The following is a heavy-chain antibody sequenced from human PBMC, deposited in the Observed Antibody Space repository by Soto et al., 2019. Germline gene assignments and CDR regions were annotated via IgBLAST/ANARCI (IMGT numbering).Heavy chain of an antibody. D-gene: IGHD3-10*01. CDR3: ARERITMVRGVIITHYGMDV. J-gene: IGHJ6*02. CDR2: IIPILGIA. CDR1: GGTSSSYT. Sequence: ASVKVSCKASGGTSSSYTISWVRQAPGQGLEWMGRIIPILGIANYAQKFQGRVTITADKSTSTAYMELSSLRSEDTAVYYCARERITMVRGVIITHYGMDVWGQGTTVTVSS. V-gene: IGHV1-69*04.